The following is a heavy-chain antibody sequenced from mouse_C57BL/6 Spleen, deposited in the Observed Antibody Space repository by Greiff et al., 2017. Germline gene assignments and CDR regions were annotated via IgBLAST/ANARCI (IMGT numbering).Heavy chain of an antibody. J-gene: IGHJ1*03. CDR1: GYAFSSYW. Sequence: QVQLQQSGAELVKPGASVKISCKASGYAFSSYWMNWVKQRPGKGLEWIGQIYPGDGDTNYNGKFKGKATLTADKSSSTAYMQLSSLTSEDSAVYFCARSGGYYYGSSYGYFDVWGTGTTVTVSS. D-gene: IGHD1-1*01. V-gene: IGHV1-80*01. CDR3: ARSGGYYYGSSYGYFDV. CDR2: IYPGDGDT.